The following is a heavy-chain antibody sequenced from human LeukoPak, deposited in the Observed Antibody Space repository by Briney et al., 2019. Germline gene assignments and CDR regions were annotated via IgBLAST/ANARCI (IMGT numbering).Heavy chain of an antibody. D-gene: IGHD3-22*01. CDR1: GGSIRYYY. J-gene: IGHJ3*02. Sequence: SETLSLTCTVSGGSIRYYYWNWIRQPPGKGLEWIGYIYYSGSTNYNPSLKSRVTISIDTSKNQFSLKLSSVIAADTAVYYCAGDSSGFDAFDIWGQGTMVTVSS. CDR3: AGDSSGFDAFDI. V-gene: IGHV4-59*08. CDR2: IYYSGST.